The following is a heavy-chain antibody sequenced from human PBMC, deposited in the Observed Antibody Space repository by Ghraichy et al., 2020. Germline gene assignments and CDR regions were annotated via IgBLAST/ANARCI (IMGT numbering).Heavy chain of an antibody. CDR1: GFTFSSYW. J-gene: IGHJ4*02. V-gene: IGHV3-7*03. Sequence: LSLTCAASGFTFSSYWMSWVRQAPGKGLEWVADIKQDGNEKYFVDSVKGRFSISRDNAKNSLFLQMNSLKTEDTAVYYCSRYGVGDAGKNDFWGQGTLVTVSS. D-gene: IGHD3-3*01. CDR3: SRYGVGDAGKNDF. CDR2: IKQDGNEK.